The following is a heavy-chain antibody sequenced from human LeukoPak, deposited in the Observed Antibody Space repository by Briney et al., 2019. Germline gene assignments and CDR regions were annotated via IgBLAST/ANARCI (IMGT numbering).Heavy chain of an antibody. CDR1: GFLFDDYA. CDR2: ISWHGGTT. J-gene: IGHJ4*02. CDR3: ARDHEYIGSSWTILDY. V-gene: IGHV3-43D*03. Sequence: GGSLRLSCAVSGFLFDDYAMHWVRQAPGKGLEWISLISWHGGTTYYADSVKGRFTISRHNSKQSLYLQMSDLRPEDTAFYYCARDHEYIGSSWTILDYWGQGTLVTVSS. D-gene: IGHD1-26*01.